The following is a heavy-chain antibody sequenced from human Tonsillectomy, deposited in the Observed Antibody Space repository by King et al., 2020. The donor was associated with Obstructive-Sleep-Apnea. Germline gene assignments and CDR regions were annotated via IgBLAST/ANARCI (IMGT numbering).Heavy chain of an antibody. CDR3: ARDEED. CDR2: ISYHGSNK. Sequence: VQLVESGGGVVQPGRSLRLSCAASCFTFSSYAMHWVRQAPGKGLEWVAVISYHGSNKYYADSVKGRFTISRDNSKNTLYLQMNSLRPEDTAVYYCARDEEDWGQGTLVTVSS. V-gene: IGHV3-30-3*01. CDR1: CFTFSSYA. J-gene: IGHJ4*02.